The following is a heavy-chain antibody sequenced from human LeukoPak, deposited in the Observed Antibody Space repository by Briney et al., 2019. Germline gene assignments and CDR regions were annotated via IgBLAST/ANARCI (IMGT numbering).Heavy chain of an antibody. CDR1: GGSIFNYY. Sequence: PSETLSLTCTVSGGSIFNYYWHWIRQSPGKGLEWVGYVYANGITAYNPSLRSRGSMSTDTSRSQFSLRLTSVTAADTATYYCARRVYYDTSGYHPTAGYFDLWGRGTLVSVSS. CDR3: ARRVYYDTSGYHPTAGYFDL. V-gene: IGHV4-4*08. D-gene: IGHD3-22*01. J-gene: IGHJ2*01. CDR2: VYANGIT.